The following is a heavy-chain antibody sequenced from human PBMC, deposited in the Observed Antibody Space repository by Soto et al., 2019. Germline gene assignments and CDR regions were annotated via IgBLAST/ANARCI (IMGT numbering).Heavy chain of an antibody. CDR2: IFHSGNT. Sequence: QLQLQESGSGLVKPSQTLSLTCAVSGDSVSSGTDSWSWIRQPPGKGLEWIGYIFHSGNTNYNPSLRSRVTMSLDRSKNQISLNLTSVTAADTAVYYCARGYGSGRYWFDYWGQGTLVTVSS. CDR1: GDSVSSGTDS. CDR3: ARGYGSGRYWFDY. V-gene: IGHV4-30-2*01. D-gene: IGHD3-10*01. J-gene: IGHJ4*02.